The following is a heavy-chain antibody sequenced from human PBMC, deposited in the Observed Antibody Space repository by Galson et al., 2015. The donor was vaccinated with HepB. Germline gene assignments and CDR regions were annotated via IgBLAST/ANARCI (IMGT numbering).Heavy chain of an antibody. CDR2: IIPIFGTA. CDR1: GGTFSSYA. V-gene: IGHV1-69*13. CDR3: ARDQAREPTIFGVERWFDY. Sequence: SVKVSCKASGGTFSSYAISWVRQAPGQGLEWMGGIIPIFGTANYAQKFQGRVTITADESTSTAYMELSSLRSEDTAVYYCARDQAREPTIFGVERWFDYWGQGTLVTVSS. J-gene: IGHJ4*02. D-gene: IGHD3-3*01.